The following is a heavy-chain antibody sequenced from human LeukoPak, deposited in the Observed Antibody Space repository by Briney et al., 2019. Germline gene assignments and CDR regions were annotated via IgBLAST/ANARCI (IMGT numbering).Heavy chain of an antibody. CDR3: ARKAYYYDSSGEFDY. CDR1: GFTFSSYS. Sequence: PGGSLRLSCAASGFTFSSYSMNWVRQAPGKGLEWVSSISSSSSYIYYADSVKGRFTISRDNAKNSLYLQMNSLRAEDTAVYYCARKAYYYDSSGEFDYWGQGTLVTVSP. V-gene: IGHV3-21*01. CDR2: ISSSSSYI. D-gene: IGHD3-22*01. J-gene: IGHJ4*02.